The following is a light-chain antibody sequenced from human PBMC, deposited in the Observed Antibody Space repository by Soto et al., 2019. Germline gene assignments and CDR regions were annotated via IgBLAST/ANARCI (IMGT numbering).Light chain of an antibody. CDR2: EVS. CDR1: SSDVGGYNY. J-gene: IGLJ1*01. V-gene: IGLV2-8*01. Sequence: QSALTQPPSASGSPGQSVTISCPGTSSDVGGYNYVSWYQQHPGKAPKLMIYEVSKRPSGVPDRFSGSKSGNTASLTVSGLQAEDEADYYCSSYAGSNNPLYVFGTGTKVTVL. CDR3: SSYAGSNNPLYV.